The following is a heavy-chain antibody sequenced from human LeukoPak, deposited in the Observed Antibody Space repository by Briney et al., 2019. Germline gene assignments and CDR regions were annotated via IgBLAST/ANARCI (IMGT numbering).Heavy chain of an antibody. J-gene: IGHJ4*02. CDR2: ISTYSGNT. CDR3: ARVGAAPRHFDY. D-gene: IGHD3-10*01. CDR1: GYSFSGYG. V-gene: IGHV1-18*01. Sequence: ASVKVSSKTSGYSFSGYGISWVGQAPGQGLEWIGWISTYSGNTNYAHNLQGRITVTTETSTSTAYMELRSLSSDDSAVYYFARVGAAPRHFDYWGEGTQLTVSS.